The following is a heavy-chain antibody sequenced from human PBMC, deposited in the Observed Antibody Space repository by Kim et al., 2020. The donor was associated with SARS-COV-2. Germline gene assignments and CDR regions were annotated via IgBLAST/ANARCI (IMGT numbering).Heavy chain of an antibody. V-gene: IGHV4-39*01. Sequence: SETLSLTCTVSGGSISSSSYYWGWIRQPPGKGLEWIGSIYYSGSTYYNPSLKSRVTISVDTSKNQFSLKLSSVTAADTAVYYCARMVGNAVPGDYWGQGTLVTVSS. CDR3: ARMVGNAVPGDY. CDR1: GGSISSSSYY. J-gene: IGHJ4*02. D-gene: IGHD1-1*01. CDR2: IYYSGST.